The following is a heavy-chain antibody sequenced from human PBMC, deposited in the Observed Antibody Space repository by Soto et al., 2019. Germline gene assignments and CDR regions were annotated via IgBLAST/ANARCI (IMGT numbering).Heavy chain of an antibody. J-gene: IGHJ4*02. CDR1: GYTFTSYG. D-gene: IGHD5-18*01. V-gene: IGHV1-18*01. CDR3: ARERGGYSYGDY. CDR2: VNIYKGNT. Sequence: QVQLVQSGAEVKKPGASVKVSCKASGYTFTSYGINWVRQAPGQGLEWMGWVNIYKGNTNYAQKLQGRVTMTKDTSTSTAYLELRSLRSDATAVYYCARERGGYSYGDYWGQGTQVTVSS.